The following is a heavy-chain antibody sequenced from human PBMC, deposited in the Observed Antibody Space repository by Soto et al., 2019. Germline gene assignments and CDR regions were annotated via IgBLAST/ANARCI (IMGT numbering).Heavy chain of an antibody. CDR3: AKAVGAVQLRCSEWTQGAEHFQH. J-gene: IGHJ1*01. V-gene: IGHV3-23*01. CDR2: ISDSGGNT. CDR1: GFTFGGYA. Sequence: GGSLRLSCAASGFTFGGYAMSWVRRAPGKGLEWVSTISDSGGNTYNTDSVKGRFAISRDNSKGTLYLQMNSLRADDTAVYYCAKAVGAVQLRCSEWTQGAEHFQHWGQGTVVTVSS. D-gene: IGHD3-3*01.